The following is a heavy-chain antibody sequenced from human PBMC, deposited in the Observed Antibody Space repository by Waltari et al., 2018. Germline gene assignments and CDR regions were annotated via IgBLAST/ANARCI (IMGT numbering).Heavy chain of an antibody. J-gene: IGHJ5*02. V-gene: IGHV4-31*03. CDR2: IYYSGST. CDR3: ARLGYSYGYYWFDP. CDR1: GGPISSGGYY. D-gene: IGHD5-18*01. Sequence: QVQLQESGPGLVKPSQTLSLTCTVSGGPISSGGYYWSWLRQHPGKGLEWIGYIYYSGSTYYNPSLKSRVTISVDTSKNQFSLKLSSVTAADTAVYYCARLGYSYGYYWFDPWGQGTLVTVSS.